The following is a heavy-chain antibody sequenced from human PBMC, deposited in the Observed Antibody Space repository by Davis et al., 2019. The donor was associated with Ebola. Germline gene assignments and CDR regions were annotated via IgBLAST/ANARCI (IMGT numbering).Heavy chain of an antibody. CDR2: IYYSGST. D-gene: IGHD5-18*01. J-gene: IGHJ2*01. CDR3: ARAAKWIQLWSNWYFDL. V-gene: IGHV4-31*03. CDR1: GGSISSGGYY. Sequence: MPSETLSLTCTVSGGSISSGGYYWSWIRQHPGKGLEWIGYIYYSGSTYYNPSLKSRVTISVDTSKNQFSLKLSSVTAADTAVYYCARAAKWIQLWSNWYFDLWGRGTLVTVSS.